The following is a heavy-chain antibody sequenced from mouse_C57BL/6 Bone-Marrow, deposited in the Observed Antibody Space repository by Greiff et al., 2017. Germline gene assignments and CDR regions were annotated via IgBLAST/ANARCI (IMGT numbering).Heavy chain of an antibody. CDR1: GFTFSDFY. CDR2: SRNKANDYTT. Sequence: DVQLVESGGGLVQSGRSLRLSCATSGFTFSDFYMEWVRQAPGKGLEWIAASRNKANDYTTEYSASVKGRFIVSRDTSPSILYLQMNALRAEDTAIYYWARDGESGWYFDVWGTGTTVTVSS. V-gene: IGHV7-1*01. J-gene: IGHJ1*03. D-gene: IGHD3-1*01. CDR3: ARDGESGWYFDV.